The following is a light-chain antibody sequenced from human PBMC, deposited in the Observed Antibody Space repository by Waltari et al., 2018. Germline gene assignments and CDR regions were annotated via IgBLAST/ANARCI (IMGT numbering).Light chain of an antibody. Sequence: QSVLTQPPSASGTPGQRVTISCSGSSSNIGSNYVSWYQQLPGTAPKRLNPATNQRHTGVPVRFSGSKSGTSASLAITGLRAEDEADYYCAAWDDSLRVVFGGGTKLTVL. CDR1: SSNIGSNY. CDR3: AAWDDSLRVV. CDR2: ATN. J-gene: IGLJ2*01. V-gene: IGLV1-47*02.